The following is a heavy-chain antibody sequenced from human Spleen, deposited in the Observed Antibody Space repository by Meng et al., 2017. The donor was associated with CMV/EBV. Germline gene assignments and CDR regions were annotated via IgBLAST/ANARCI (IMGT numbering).Heavy chain of an antibody. CDR1: GGSFSGYY. CDR2: INHSGST. CDR3: ARATEYQLLRTTRRNWFDP. J-gene: IGHJ5*02. Sequence: GQLRQWGAGLWKPSETLSLTCAFYGGSFSGYYWSWIRQPPGKGLEWIGEINHSGSTNYNPSLKSRVTVSVDTSKNQFSLKLSSVTAADTAVYYCARATEYQLLRTTRRNWFDPWGQGTLVTVSS. V-gene: IGHV4-34*01. D-gene: IGHD2-2*01.